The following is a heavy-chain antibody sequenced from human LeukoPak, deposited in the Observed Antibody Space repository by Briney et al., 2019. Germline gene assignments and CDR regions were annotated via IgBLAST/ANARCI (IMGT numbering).Heavy chain of an antibody. Sequence: PGGSLRLSCAASGFTFSDYYMSWIRQAPGKGLEWVSYISSSGSTIYYADSVKGRFTISRDNAKNSLYLQMNSLRAEDTAVYYCARSPSSSGWDGPHSYWYFDLWGRGTLVTVSS. CDR2: ISSSGSTI. CDR3: ARSPSSSGWDGPHSYWYFDL. CDR1: GFTFSDYY. V-gene: IGHV3-11*01. D-gene: IGHD6-19*01. J-gene: IGHJ2*01.